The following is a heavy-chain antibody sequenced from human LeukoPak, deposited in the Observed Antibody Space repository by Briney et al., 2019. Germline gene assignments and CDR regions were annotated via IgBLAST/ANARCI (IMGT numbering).Heavy chain of an antibody. CDR1: GDTFTIYD. J-gene: IGHJ3*02. Sequence: ASVRVSCKASGDTFTIYDINWGRQAPGQGRGWVGWMNPNIGNTGYAQKFQGRVTMTRNTSISTAYMELSSLRSEDTAVYYCARTHAFDIWGQGTMVTVSS. V-gene: IGHV1-8*01. CDR2: MNPNIGNT. CDR3: ARTHAFDI.